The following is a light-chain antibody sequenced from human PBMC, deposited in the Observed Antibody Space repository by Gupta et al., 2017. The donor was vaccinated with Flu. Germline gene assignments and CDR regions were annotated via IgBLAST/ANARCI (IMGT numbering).Light chain of an antibody. J-gene: IGLJ1*01. Sequence: QSALTQPRSVSGSPGQSVTIPCTGTSSDVGSYNYVSWYQQHPGKAPKLMIYDVSKRPSGVPDRFSGSKSGNTASLTISGLQAEDEADYYCCSDAGTYIYVFGIGTKVTVL. V-gene: IGLV2-11*01. CDR2: DVS. CDR1: SSDVGSYNY. CDR3: CSDAGTYIYV.